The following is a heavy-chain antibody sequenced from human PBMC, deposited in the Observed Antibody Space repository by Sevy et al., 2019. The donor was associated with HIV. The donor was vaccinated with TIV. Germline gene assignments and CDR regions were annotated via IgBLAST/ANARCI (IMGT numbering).Heavy chain of an antibody. CDR1: GYTLTELS. Sequence: ASVMVSCKVSGYTLTELSMHWVRQAPGKGLEWMGGFDPEDGETIYAQKFQGRVTMTEDTSTDTAYMELSSLRSEDTXVYYCATAVSDIVVVPAAEGYYGMHVWGQGTTVTVSS. V-gene: IGHV1-24*01. CDR2: FDPEDGET. D-gene: IGHD2-2*01. J-gene: IGHJ6*02. CDR3: ATAVSDIVVVPAAEGYYGMHV.